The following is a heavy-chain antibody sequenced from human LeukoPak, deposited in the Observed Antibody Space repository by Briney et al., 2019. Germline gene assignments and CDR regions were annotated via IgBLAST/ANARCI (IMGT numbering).Heavy chain of an antibody. CDR3: ARDHAKLVGLSSGYYY. D-gene: IGHD3-22*01. CDR2: IKQDGSEK. CDR1: GFTFSNYW. J-gene: IGHJ4*02. Sequence: QPGGSLRLSCVASGFTFSNYWMSWVRQARGKGLEWVANIKQDGSEKFYVDCVKGRFTISRDKAKNSLYMQMNSLRAEDTAVYYCARDHAKLVGLSSGYYYWGQGTLVTVSS. V-gene: IGHV3-7*01.